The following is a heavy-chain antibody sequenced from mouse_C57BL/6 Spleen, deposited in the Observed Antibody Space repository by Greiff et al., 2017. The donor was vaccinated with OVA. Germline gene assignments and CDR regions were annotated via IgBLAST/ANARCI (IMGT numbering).Heavy chain of an antibody. CDR3: ARNNYFWFAY. CDR1: GFSLTSYG. J-gene: IGHJ3*01. D-gene: IGHD2-1*01. V-gene: IGHV2-2*01. CDR2: IWRGGST. Sequence: QVQLQQSGPGLVQPSQSLSITCTVSGFSLTSYGVHWVRQSPGQGLEWLGVIWRGGSTAYNAAFISRLSINKDNSKSQVFFKMNSLQAYDTAIYYCARNNYFWFAYWGQGTLVTVSA.